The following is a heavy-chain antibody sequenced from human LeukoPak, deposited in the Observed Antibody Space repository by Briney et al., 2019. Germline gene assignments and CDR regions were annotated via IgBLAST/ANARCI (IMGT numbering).Heavy chain of an antibody. CDR1: GDTLSHYG. V-gene: IGHV1-69*05. Sequence: EASVKVSCKASGDTLSHYGISWVRQAPGQGLEWMGGIIPAVQTTHYAETFQGRVTITTDDSTSTAHMELSNLTSDDTAVYYCAKSSRDPTFFWYFDVWGRGTLVTVSS. CDR3: AKSSRDPTFFWYFDV. J-gene: IGHJ2*01. CDR2: IIPAVQTT. D-gene: IGHD2/OR15-2a*01.